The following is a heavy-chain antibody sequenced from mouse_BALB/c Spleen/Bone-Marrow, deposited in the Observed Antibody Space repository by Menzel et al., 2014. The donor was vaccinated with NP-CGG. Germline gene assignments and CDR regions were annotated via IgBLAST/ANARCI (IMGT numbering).Heavy chain of an antibody. CDR1: GYTFTDYF. Sequence: LQQPGPELVKPGASVKMSCKASGYTFTDYFMDWVKQSHGESFEWIGRVNPYNGGTSYNQKLKGKSTLTVDKSSSTAYMELNSLTSEDSAVYYCARGNYYGNWFAYLGQGTLVTVSS. CDR3: ARGNYYGNWFAY. J-gene: IGHJ3*01. V-gene: IGHV1-19*01. CDR2: VNPYNGGT. D-gene: IGHD2-1*01.